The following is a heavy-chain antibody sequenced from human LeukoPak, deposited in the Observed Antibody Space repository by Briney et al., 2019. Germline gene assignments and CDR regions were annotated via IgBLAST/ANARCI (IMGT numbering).Heavy chain of an antibody. Sequence: GGSLRLSCTAPGFSFSDYYMSWIRQAPGKGLEWISYISSRSTYISDADSVKGRFTISRDNAKNLLFLQMNSLRVEDTALYYCARGGTGAFDYWGQGILVIVSS. CDR2: ISSRSTYI. J-gene: IGHJ4*02. CDR1: GFSFSDYY. D-gene: IGHD2-8*02. CDR3: ARGGTGAFDY. V-gene: IGHV3-11*06.